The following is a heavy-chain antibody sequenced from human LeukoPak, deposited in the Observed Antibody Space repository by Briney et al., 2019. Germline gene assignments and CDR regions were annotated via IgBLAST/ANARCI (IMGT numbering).Heavy chain of an antibody. CDR2: IYTSGST. CDR1: GGSISSYY. D-gene: IGHD3-16*02. CDR3: ARDMITFGGVIVPFDY. J-gene: IGHJ4*02. V-gene: IGHV4-4*07. Sequence: PSETLSLTCTVFGGSISSYYWSWIRQPAGKGLEWIGRIYTSGSTNYNPSLKSRVTMSVDTSKNQSSLKLSSVTAADTAVYYCARDMITFGGVIVPFDYWGQGTLVTVSS.